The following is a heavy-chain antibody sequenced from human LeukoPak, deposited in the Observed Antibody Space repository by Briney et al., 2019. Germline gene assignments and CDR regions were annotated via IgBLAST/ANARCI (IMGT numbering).Heavy chain of an antibody. Sequence: GGSLRLSCAASGFTFTSYAMSWVRQAPGKGLEWISSISSGGSAYNADSVKGRFTISRDNSKNTLYLQMKSLRAEDTAVYFCARDRNDYLWGSRNFFDYWGQGTLVTVSS. CDR1: GFTFTSYA. D-gene: IGHD3-16*01. J-gene: IGHJ4*02. CDR3: ARDRNDYLWGSRNFFDY. CDR2: ISSGGSA. V-gene: IGHV3-23*01.